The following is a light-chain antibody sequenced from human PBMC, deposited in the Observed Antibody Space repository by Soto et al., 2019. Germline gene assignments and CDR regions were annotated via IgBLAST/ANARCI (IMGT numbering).Light chain of an antibody. CDR1: QDIRSW. CDR3: QQANSFPLT. CDR2: AAT. V-gene: IGKV1-12*01. J-gene: IGKJ4*01. Sequence: DIQMTQSPSHVSASVGDRVSITCRASQDIRSWLAWYQQRPGKAPKLLIYAATILQSGVPSRFSGSGSGTAFTLTISNLQPEDFESYFCQQANSFPLTFGGGTKVDIK.